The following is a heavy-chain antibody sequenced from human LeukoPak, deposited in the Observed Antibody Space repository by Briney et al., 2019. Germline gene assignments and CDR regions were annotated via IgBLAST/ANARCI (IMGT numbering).Heavy chain of an antibody. Sequence: GASVKVSCKASGYTFTSYGISWVRQAPGQGLEWMGWIGAYNGNTNYAQKLQGRVTMTTDTSTSTAYMELRSLRSDDTAVYYCARKAGLKLYYYYMDVWGKGTTVTVSS. CDR3: ARKAGLKLYYYYMDV. CDR2: IGAYNGNT. V-gene: IGHV1-18*01. J-gene: IGHJ6*03. D-gene: IGHD6-19*01. CDR1: GYTFTSYG.